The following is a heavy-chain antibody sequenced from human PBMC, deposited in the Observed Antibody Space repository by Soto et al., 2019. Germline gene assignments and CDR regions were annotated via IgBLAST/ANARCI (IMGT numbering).Heavy chain of an antibody. V-gene: IGHV1-18*01. Sequence: QVHLVQSGAEVKKPGASVKVSCKASGYTFTSYGITWVRQAPGQGLEWMGWISAHNGNTDYAQKLQGRVIVTRDTSTSTAYMELRSLRSDDTGVDYCARGRYGDYWGQGALVTVSS. D-gene: IGHD1-1*01. CDR2: ISAHNGNT. CDR1: GYTFTSYG. J-gene: IGHJ4*02. CDR3: ARGRYGDY.